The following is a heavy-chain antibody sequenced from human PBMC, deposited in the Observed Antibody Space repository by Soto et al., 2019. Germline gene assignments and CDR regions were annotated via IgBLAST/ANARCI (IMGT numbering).Heavy chain of an antibody. CDR1: GFRFEQYV. Sequence: VQVVASGGGLVQPGRSLRLSCAVSGFRFEQYVMHWVRQAQGKGLECVSTVSPTGDTVAYADSVEGRFTVSRDNAKNSLYLQMTSLKGDDTAFYYCLKDAPNGSIDDWGQGTLVTVSS. CDR2: VSPTGDTV. V-gene: IGHV3-9*01. D-gene: IGHD3-10*01. CDR3: LKDAPNGSIDD. J-gene: IGHJ4*02.